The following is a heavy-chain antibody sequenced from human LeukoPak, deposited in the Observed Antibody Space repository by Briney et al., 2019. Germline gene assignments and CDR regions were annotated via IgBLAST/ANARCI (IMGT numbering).Heavy chain of an antibody. J-gene: IGHJ4*02. CDR1: GGSISGYH. CDR3: ARLGDCGHDCYSHDY. D-gene: IGHD2-21*01. V-gene: IGHV4-59*08. Sequence: KPSETLSLTCIVSGGSISGYHWGWVRQPPGKGLEYISFIYYNGDTNYNPSLKSRVTMSVDTSKNQFSLKLSSVTAVDTAVYYCARLGDCGHDCYSHDYWGQGTLVTVSS. CDR2: IYYNGDT.